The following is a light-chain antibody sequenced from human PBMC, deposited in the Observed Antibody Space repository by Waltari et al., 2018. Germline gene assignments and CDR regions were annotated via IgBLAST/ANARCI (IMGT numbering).Light chain of an antibody. CDR1: ESPLFSNGKSY. V-gene: IGKV2-29*02. CDR2: EVS. CDR3: MQGIHLPLT. J-gene: IGKJ4*01. Sequence: DVVMTQSPLSLPVTLGQPASIPCKSSESPLFSNGKSYTYWFLQRPGQSPQLLFYEVSSRLSGVPDRFSGSGSGTDFTLKISRVEAEDVGIYYCMQGIHLPLTFGGGTKVEIK.